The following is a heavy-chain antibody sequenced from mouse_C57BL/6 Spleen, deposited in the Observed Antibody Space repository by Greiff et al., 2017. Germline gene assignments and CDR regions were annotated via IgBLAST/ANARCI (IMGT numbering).Heavy chain of an antibody. D-gene: IGHD1-1*01. J-gene: IGHJ3*01. CDR3: ARDYGSSYAY. CDR1: GYAFSSSW. CDR2: IYPGDGDT. Sequence: VQLQQSGPELVKPGASVKISCKASGYAFSSSWMNWVKQRPGQGLEWIGRIYPGDGDTNYNGKFKGKATLTADKSSSTAYMQLSSLTSEDSAVYFCARDYGSSYAYWGQGTLVTVSA. V-gene: IGHV1-82*01.